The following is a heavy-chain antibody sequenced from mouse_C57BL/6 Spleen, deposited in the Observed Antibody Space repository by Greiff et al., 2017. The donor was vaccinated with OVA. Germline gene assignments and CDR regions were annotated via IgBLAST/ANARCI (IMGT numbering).Heavy chain of an antibody. CDR3: AREGDYDYDGAYYFDY. D-gene: IGHD2-4*01. CDR1: GYTFTDYN. J-gene: IGHJ2*01. CDR2: INPNNGGT. Sequence: VQLKQSGPELVKPGASVKIPCKASGYTFTDYNMDWVKQSHGKSLEWIGDINPNNGGTIYNQKFKGKATLTVDKSSSTAYMELRSLTSEDTAVYYCAREGDYDYDGAYYFDYWGQGTTLTVSS. V-gene: IGHV1-18*01.